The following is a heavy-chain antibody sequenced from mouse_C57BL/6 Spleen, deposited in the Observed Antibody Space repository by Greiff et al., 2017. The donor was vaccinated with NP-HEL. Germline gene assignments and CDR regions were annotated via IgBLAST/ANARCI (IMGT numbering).Heavy chain of an antibody. Sequence: EVQLVESGEGLVKPGGSLKLSCAASGFTFSSYAMSWVRQTPEKRLEWVAYISSGGDYIYYADTVKGRFTISRDNARNTLYLQMSSLKSEDTAMYYCTRDRDFITGYFDVWGTGTTVTVSS. CDR2: ISSGGDYI. V-gene: IGHV5-9-1*02. CDR1: GFTFSSYA. J-gene: IGHJ1*03. D-gene: IGHD1-1*01. CDR3: TRDRDFITGYFDV.